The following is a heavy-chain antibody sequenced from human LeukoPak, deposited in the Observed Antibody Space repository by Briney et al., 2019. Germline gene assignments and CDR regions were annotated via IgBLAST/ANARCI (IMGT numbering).Heavy chain of an antibody. CDR1: GGSISSYY. V-gene: IGHV4-59*12. D-gene: IGHD3-10*01. CDR3: ARGQYYYGSGIDY. CDR2: IYYSGST. J-gene: IGHJ4*02. Sequence: PSETLSLTCTVSGGSISSYYWSWIRQPPGKGLEWIGYIYYSGSTNYNPSLKSRVTMSVDTSKNQFSLNLSSVTAADTAVYYCARGQYYYGSGIDYWGQGTLVTVSS.